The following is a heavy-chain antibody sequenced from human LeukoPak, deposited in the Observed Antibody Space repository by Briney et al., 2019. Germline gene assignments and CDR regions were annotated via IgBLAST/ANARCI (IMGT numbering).Heavy chain of an antibody. CDR1: GYTFTSYY. V-gene: IGHV1-46*01. Sequence: ASVKVSCKASGYTFTSYYMHWVRQAPGQGLEWMGIINPSGGSTSYAQKFQGRVTMTRDMSTSTAYMELSSLRSEDTAVYYCASGKMATTFDYWGQGTLVTVSS. CDR3: ASGKMATTFDY. CDR2: INPSGGST. J-gene: IGHJ4*02. D-gene: IGHD5-24*01.